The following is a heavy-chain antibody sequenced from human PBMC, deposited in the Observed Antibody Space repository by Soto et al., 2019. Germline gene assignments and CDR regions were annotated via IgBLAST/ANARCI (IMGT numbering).Heavy chain of an antibody. J-gene: IGHJ5*02. Sequence: ASVKVSCKASGYTFTSYGISWVRQAPGQGLEWMGWISAYNGNTNYAQKLQGRVTMTTDTSTSTAYMELRSLRSDDTAVYYCARGRPNYYDSGYRRGKNWFDPWGQGTLVTVS. CDR3: ARGRPNYYDSGYRRGKNWFDP. V-gene: IGHV1-18*04. CDR2: ISAYNGNT. CDR1: GYTFTSYG. D-gene: IGHD3-22*01.